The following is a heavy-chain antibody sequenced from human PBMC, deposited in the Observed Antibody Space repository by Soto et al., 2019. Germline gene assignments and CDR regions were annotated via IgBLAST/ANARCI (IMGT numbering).Heavy chain of an antibody. CDR3: ARHGGPDARGHLDFDY. Sequence: GESLKISCQGSGYSFTNYWIGWVRQMPGEGLEWMGIIYPGDSDARYSPSFQGQVTMSADKSIRIAYLQWNSLKASDTAIYYCARHGGPDARGHLDFDYWGQGTLVTVSS. J-gene: IGHJ4*02. V-gene: IGHV5-51*01. D-gene: IGHD3-16*01. CDR2: IYPGDSDA. CDR1: GYSFTNYW.